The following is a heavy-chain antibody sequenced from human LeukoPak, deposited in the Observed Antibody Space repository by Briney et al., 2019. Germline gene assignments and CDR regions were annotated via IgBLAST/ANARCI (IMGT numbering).Heavy chain of an antibody. J-gene: IGHJ3*02. D-gene: IGHD3-10*01. Sequence: SETLSLTCTVSGGSISSSSYYWGWIRQPPGKGLEWIGSIYYSGSTYYNPSLKSRVTISVDTSKDQFSLKLSSVTAADTAVYYCARHSVAFDIWGQGTMVTVSS. CDR2: IYYSGST. V-gene: IGHV4-39*01. CDR1: GGSISSSSYY. CDR3: ARHSVAFDI.